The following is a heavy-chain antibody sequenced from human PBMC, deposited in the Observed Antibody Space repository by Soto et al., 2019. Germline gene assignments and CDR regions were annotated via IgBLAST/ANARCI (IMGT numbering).Heavy chain of an antibody. CDR1: GAPISGGDYH. D-gene: IGHD5-18*01. Sequence: QVQLQESGPGLVKPSQTLSLMCTVSGAPISGGDYHWSWIRQPPGKGLEWLGYIFPSGATHYNSSLGRRITMSVETSKSHFSLKLTSVTAADTAVYFWARGSAAKRYFDLWGRGTLVTVSS. J-gene: IGHJ2*01. CDR3: ARGSAAKRYFDL. V-gene: IGHV4-30-4*01. CDR2: IFPSGAT.